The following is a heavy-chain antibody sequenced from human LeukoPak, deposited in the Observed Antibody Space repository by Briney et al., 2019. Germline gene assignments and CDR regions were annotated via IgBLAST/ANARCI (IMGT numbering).Heavy chain of an antibody. Sequence: GGSLRLSCAATGFTVSSNYMSWVRQAPGQGLEWVSVIYSGGSTYYADSVKGRFTISRDNSKNTLYPQMNNLRAEDTAVYYCARGRPVGASTVEDYWGQGTLGNVSS. CDR1: GFTVSSNY. J-gene: IGHJ4*02. CDR3: ARGRPVGASTVEDY. D-gene: IGHD1-26*01. CDR2: IYSGGST. V-gene: IGHV3-66*01.